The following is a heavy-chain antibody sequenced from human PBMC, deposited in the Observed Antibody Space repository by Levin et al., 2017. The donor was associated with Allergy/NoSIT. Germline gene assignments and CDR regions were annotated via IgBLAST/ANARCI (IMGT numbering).Heavy chain of an antibody. D-gene: IGHD3-22*01. Sequence: SQTLSLTCTVSGDSVSSLHYYWGWIRQAPGKGLEWIGGIYFSGDTYYNPSLKSRLSIFVNTSKNQFFLRLSSVTAADTAVLYGTIDSSGSYYYCDYWGQEAPVTVSS. V-gene: IGHV4-39*01. CDR3: TIDSSGSYYYCDY. CDR1: GDSVSSLHYY. J-gene: IGHJ4*02. CDR2: IYFSGDT.